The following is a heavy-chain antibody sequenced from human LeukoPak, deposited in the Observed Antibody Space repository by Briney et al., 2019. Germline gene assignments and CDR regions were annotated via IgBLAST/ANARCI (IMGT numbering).Heavy chain of an antibody. J-gene: IGHJ4*02. V-gene: IGHV3-30*02. D-gene: IGHD3-22*01. Sequence: GGSLRLSCAASGFTFSRNGMHWVRQAPGKGLEWVAYIRNDGSNKYYVDSVKGRFTISRDNSKNTLYLQMNSLRADDTAVYYCAKGGDYYDTSGYSYVDFDYWGQGTLVTVSS. CDR3: AKGGDYYDTSGYSYVDFDY. CDR1: GFTFSRNG. CDR2: IRNDGSNK.